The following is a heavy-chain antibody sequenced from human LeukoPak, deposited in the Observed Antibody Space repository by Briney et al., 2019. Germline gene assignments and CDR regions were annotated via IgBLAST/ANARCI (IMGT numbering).Heavy chain of an antibody. D-gene: IGHD3-10*01. V-gene: IGHV3-30*02. CDR1: GFTLSSYG. CDR2: IRYDGSNK. Sequence: GGSLRLSCASSGFTLSSYGMHWVRKAPGKGLEWVAFIRYDGSNKYYADSVKGRFTISRDNSENTLWLQMTSLRAEDTAVYYCAKAPVRGVISHLDYWGQGTLVTVSS. CDR3: AKAPVRGVISHLDY. J-gene: IGHJ4*02.